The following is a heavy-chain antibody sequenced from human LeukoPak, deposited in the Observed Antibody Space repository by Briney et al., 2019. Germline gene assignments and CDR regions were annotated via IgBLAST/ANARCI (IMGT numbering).Heavy chain of an antibody. CDR3: ARDTMVRGVIIDY. CDR1: GGTFSSYA. V-gene: IGHV1-69*05. CDR2: IIPIFGTA. D-gene: IGHD3-10*01. J-gene: IGHJ4*02. Sequence: SMKVSCKASGGTFSSYAISWVRQAPGQGLEWMGRIIPIFGTANYAQKFQGRVTITTDESTSTAYMELSSLRSEDTAVYYCARDTMVRGVIIDYWGQGTLVTVSS.